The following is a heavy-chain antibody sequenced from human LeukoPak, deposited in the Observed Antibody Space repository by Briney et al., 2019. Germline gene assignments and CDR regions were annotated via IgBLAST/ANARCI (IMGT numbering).Heavy chain of an antibody. D-gene: IGHD1-26*01. J-gene: IGHJ4*02. Sequence: PSQTLSLTCTVSGGSVSSGSYFWTWIRQPAGKGLEWIGSIYHSGSTYYNPSLKSRVTISVDTSKNQFSLKLSSVTAADTAVYYCAGTVGATNNFDYWGQGALVTVSS. CDR2: IYHSGST. CDR3: AGTVGATNNFDY. V-gene: IGHV4-61*02. CDR1: GGSVSSGSYF.